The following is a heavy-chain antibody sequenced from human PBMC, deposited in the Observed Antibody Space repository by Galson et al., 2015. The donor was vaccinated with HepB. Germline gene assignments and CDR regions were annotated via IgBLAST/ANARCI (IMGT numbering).Heavy chain of an antibody. CDR2: LYWDDDK. D-gene: IGHD3-16*01. CDR3: AHRLSGGGGFDY. CDR1: GFSLSTSGVG. V-gene: IGHV2-5*02. Sequence: PALVKPTQTLTLTCTLSGFSLSTSGVGVGWIRQPPGKALEWLALLYWDDDKRYSPSLKSRLTITKDTSKNQVVLTMTNMDPVDTATYYCAHRLSGGGGFDYWGQGTLVTVSS. J-gene: IGHJ4*02.